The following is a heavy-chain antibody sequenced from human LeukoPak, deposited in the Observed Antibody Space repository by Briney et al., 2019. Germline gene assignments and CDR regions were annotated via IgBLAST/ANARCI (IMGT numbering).Heavy chain of an antibody. CDR2: IKQDGSEK. CDR3: ASKGSSTSCSLSDY. D-gene: IGHD2-2*01. V-gene: IGHV3-7*01. Sequence: GGSLRLSCAASGFTFSSYWMSWVRQAPGKGLEWVANIKQDGSEKYYVDSVKGRFTISRDNAKNSLYLQMNSLRAEDTAVYYCASKGSSTSCSLSDYWGQGTLVTVSS. CDR1: GFTFSSYW. J-gene: IGHJ4*02.